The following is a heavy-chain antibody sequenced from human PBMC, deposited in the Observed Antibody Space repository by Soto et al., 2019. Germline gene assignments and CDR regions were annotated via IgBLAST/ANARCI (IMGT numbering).Heavy chain of an antibody. CDR1: GGSISSGGYY. CDR2: IYYSGST. J-gene: IGHJ6*02. CDR3: ARSPGRNPYDFWSGYYPAFPGLYGLDV. D-gene: IGHD3-3*01. Sequence: SETLSLTCTVSGGSISSGGYYWSWIRQHPGKGLEWIGYIYYSGSTYYNPSLKSRVTISVDTSKNQFSLKLSSVTAADTAVYYCARSPGRNPYDFWSGYYPAFPGLYGLDVWGQGTTVTVSS. V-gene: IGHV4-31*03.